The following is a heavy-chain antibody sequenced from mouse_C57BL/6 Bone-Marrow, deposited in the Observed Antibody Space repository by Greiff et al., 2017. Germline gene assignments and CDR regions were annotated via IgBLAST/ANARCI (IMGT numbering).Heavy chain of an antibody. J-gene: IGHJ2*01. CDR1: GFNIKDDY. Sequence: VQLQQSGAELVRPGASVKLSCTASGFNIKDDYMPWVKQRPEQGLEWIGWIDPENGDTEYASKFQGTDTITADTSSTTAYLQLSSLPSEDTAVYYCTTSRARYCFDYWGQGTTLTVSS. CDR2: IDPENGDT. V-gene: IGHV14-4*01. CDR3: TTSRARYCFDY. D-gene: IGHD3-1*01.